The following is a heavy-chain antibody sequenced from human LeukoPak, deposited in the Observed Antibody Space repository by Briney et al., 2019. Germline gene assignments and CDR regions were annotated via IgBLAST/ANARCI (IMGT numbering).Heavy chain of an antibody. CDR1: GFTFNDAG. Sequence: GGSLRLSCAASGFTFNDAGMTWVRQAPGKGLEWVGRIKSMTDGGTTDYAAPVKGRFTISRDDSKTTLYLQMNSLKTDDTAVYYCTTGAYYHGYWGPGTLVTVSS. CDR3: TTGAYYHGY. J-gene: IGHJ4*02. V-gene: IGHV3-15*01. D-gene: IGHD3-10*01. CDR2: IKSMTDGGTT.